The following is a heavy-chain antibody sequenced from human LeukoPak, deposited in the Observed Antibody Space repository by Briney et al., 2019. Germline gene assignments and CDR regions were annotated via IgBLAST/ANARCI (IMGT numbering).Heavy chain of an antibody. CDR1: GASISGYY. CDR3: ARFEKFYGSSIHYLDY. Sequence: SETLSLTCAVSGASISGYYWSWIRQPPGEGLEWIGFIHSNGNTNYSPSLKSRLTMSVDTSKNQFSLKVNSVTAADTAVNYCARFEKFYGSSIHYLDYWGQGALVTVSS. D-gene: IGHD3-22*01. J-gene: IGHJ4*02. CDR2: IHSNGNT. V-gene: IGHV4-59*12.